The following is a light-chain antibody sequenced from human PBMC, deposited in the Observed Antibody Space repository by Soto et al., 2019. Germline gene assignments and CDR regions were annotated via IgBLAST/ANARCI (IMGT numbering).Light chain of an antibody. CDR1: SGDIGDYNY. V-gene: IGLV2-14*01. CDR3: CSYTRSDTLI. Sequence: QSALTQPASVSGSPGPSITISCVGTSGDIGDYNYVSWYQQHPGKVPKVIIYDVSNRPSGVSYRFSGTKSGNTASLTVSGVQAEDEADYYCCSYTRSDTLIFGTGTKLTVL. J-gene: IGLJ1*01. CDR2: DVS.